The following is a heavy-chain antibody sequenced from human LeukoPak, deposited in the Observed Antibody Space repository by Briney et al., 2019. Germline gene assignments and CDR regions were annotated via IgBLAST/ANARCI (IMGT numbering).Heavy chain of an antibody. Sequence: GGSLRLSCAASGFTFSSYSMNWVRQAPGKGLEWVSSISTSSIYIYYADSLKGRFTISRDNAKNSLYLQMNSLRAEDTAVYYCARGDRYSSSLFGEVDYWGQGTLVTVSS. V-gene: IGHV3-21*01. J-gene: IGHJ4*02. CDR3: ARGDRYSSSLFGEVDY. D-gene: IGHD6-13*01. CDR2: ISTSSIYI. CDR1: GFTFSSYS.